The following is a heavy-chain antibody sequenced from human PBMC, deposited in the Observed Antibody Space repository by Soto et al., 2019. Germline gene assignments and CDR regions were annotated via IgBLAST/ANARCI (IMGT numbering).Heavy chain of an antibody. D-gene: IGHD6-6*01. Sequence: ETLSLTCTVSGGSISSSSYYWGWIRQPPGKGLVWVSRINGDGSSTTYADSVKGRFTISRDNAKNTLYLQMNSLRAEDTAVYYCARGHPGAIAPRLFDSWGQGTLVTVSS. CDR1: GGSISSSSYY. CDR2: INGDGSST. J-gene: IGHJ4*02. V-gene: IGHV3-74*01. CDR3: ARGHPGAIAPRLFDS.